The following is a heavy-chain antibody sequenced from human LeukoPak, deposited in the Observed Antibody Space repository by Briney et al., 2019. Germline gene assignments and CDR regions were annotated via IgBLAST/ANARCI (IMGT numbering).Heavy chain of an antibody. CDR2: INHSGST. J-gene: IGHJ4*02. D-gene: IGHD3-16*02. Sequence: PSETLSLTCAVYGGSFSYYYWAWIRQSPGKGLEWIGQINHSGSTNYNPSLKSRVTISVDTSKNQFSLKVSSVTAADTAVYYCARGGYIYDYVWGSYRYETLDYWGQGTLVTVSS. CDR1: GGSFSYYY. CDR3: ARGGYIYDYVWGSYRYETLDY. V-gene: IGHV4-34*01.